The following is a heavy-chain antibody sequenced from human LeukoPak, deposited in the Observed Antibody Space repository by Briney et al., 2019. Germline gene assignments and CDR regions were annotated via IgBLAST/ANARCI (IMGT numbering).Heavy chain of an antibody. V-gene: IGHV1-46*01. D-gene: IGHD3-9*01. CDR1: GYTFTSYY. J-gene: IGHJ6*04. CDR3: ARCFHPYYDIFPYGMDV. Sequence: ASVKVSCKASGYTFTSYYMHWVRQAPGQGLEWMGIINPSGGSTSYAQKFQGRVTMTRDTSTSTVYMELRSLRSEDTAVYYCARCFHPYYDIFPYGMDVWGKGTTVTVSS. CDR2: INPSGGST.